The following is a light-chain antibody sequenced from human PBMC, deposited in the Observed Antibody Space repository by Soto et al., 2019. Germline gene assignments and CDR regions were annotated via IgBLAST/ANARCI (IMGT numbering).Light chain of an antibody. Sequence: QSALTQPPLAPGFLDNPVPSPGTETSIAFGGYNFVSWYQQHPGKAPKLIIYEVTKRPSGVPDRFSGSKSGNTATLIVSGLQAEDEADYYCSSHGGSNNPFVFGTGTKVTVL. V-gene: IGLV2-8*01. CDR2: EVT. CDR3: SSHGGSNNPFV. J-gene: IGLJ1*01. CDR1: SIAFGGYNF.